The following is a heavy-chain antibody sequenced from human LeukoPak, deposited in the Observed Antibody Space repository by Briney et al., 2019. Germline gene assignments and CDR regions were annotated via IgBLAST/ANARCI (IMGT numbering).Heavy chain of an antibody. CDR1: GGSISSSSYY. CDR2: IYYSGST. J-gene: IGHJ4*02. V-gene: IGHV4-39*01. CDR3: ARVESGGLVPAAKGFYYFDY. D-gene: IGHD2-2*01. Sequence: SETLSLTCTVSGGSISSSSYYWGWIRQPPGKGLEWIGRIYYSGSTYYNPSLKSRVTISVDTFKNQFSLKLSSVTAADTAVYYCARVESGGLVPAAKGFYYFDYWGQGTLVTVSS.